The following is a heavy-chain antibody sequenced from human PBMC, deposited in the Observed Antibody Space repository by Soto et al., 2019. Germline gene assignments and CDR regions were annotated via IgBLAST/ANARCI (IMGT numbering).Heavy chain of an antibody. D-gene: IGHD6-13*01. Sequence: EVQLVESGGGLVKPGGSLRLSCAASGFTFSSYSMNWVRQAPGKGLEWVSSISSSSSYIYYADSVKGRFTISRDNAKNSLYLQMNSLRAEDTAVYYCARDLRYSSSWLVYYYGMDVWGQGTTVTVSS. J-gene: IGHJ6*02. CDR1: GFTFSSYS. CDR3: ARDLRYSSSWLVYYYGMDV. V-gene: IGHV3-21*01. CDR2: ISSSSSYI.